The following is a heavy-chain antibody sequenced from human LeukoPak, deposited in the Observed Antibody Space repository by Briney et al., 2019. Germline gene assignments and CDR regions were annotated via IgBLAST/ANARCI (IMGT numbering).Heavy chain of an antibody. J-gene: IGHJ4*02. CDR2: ISSDGGTE. V-gene: IGHV3-48*03. CDR1: GFTFSDFE. CDR3: ATLGHPFDY. Sequence: RGSLRLSCAASGFTFSDFEMNWVRQAPGKGLEWISYISSDGGTELYADSVRGRFTISRDNAKNSLYLRMNSPTAEDTAVYYCATLGHPFDYWGQGRLVTVSS.